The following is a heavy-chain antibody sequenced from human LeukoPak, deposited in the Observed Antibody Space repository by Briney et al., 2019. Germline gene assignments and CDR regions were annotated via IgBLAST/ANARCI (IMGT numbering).Heavy chain of an antibody. V-gene: IGHV3-23*01. Sequence: PGGSLRLSCAASGFTVSSYAMTWARQAPGKGLEWVSTITGDGGDTYYADSVQGRFTISRDISKNTVFLRMNSLRAEDTAIYFCAKGPRLNSGYHPDSWGQGTLVTVSS. CDR3: AKGPRLNSGYHPDS. J-gene: IGHJ4*02. CDR2: ITGDGGDT. D-gene: IGHD3-22*01. CDR1: GFTVSSYA.